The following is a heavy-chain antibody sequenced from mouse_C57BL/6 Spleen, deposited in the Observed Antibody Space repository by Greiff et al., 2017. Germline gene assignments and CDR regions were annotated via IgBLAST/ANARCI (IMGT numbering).Heavy chain of an antibody. Sequence: QVQLQQSGAELARPAASVKLSCKASGYTFTSYGISWVKQRTGQGLEWIGEIYPRSGNTYYNEKFKGKATLTADKSSSTAYMELRSLTSEDSAVYFCARKPPTGTGWYFDVWGTGTTVTVSS. CDR1: GYTFTSYG. CDR3: ARKPPTGTGWYFDV. V-gene: IGHV1-81*01. J-gene: IGHJ1*03. CDR2: IYPRSGNT. D-gene: IGHD4-1*02.